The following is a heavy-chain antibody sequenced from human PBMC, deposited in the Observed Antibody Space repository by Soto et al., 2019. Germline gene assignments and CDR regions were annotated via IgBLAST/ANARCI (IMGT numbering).Heavy chain of an antibody. J-gene: IGHJ4*02. Sequence: ASVKVSCKASGYTFTSYGISWVRQAPGQGLEWMGWISAYNGNTNYAQKLQGRVTMTTDTSTSTAYMELRSLRSDDTAVYYCARDEGAQYSGYDWGSGFDYWGQGTLVIVSS. CDR2: ISAYNGNT. CDR1: GYTFTSYG. D-gene: IGHD5-12*01. V-gene: IGHV1-18*01. CDR3: ARDEGAQYSGYDWGSGFDY.